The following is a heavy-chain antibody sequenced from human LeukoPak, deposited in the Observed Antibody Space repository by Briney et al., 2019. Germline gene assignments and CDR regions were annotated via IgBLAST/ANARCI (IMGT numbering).Heavy chain of an antibody. D-gene: IGHD2-2*01. V-gene: IGHV3-30*02. Sequence: PGGFLRLSCAASGFTFSSYGMHWVRQAPGKGLEWVTYIRYDGSNKYYADSVKGRFTISRDNSKNTLYLQMNSLRAEDTAVYYCGKGIVVVPAVVDYWGQGTLVTVSS. CDR3: GKGIVVVPAVVDY. CDR2: IRYDGSNK. J-gene: IGHJ4*02. CDR1: GFTFSSYG.